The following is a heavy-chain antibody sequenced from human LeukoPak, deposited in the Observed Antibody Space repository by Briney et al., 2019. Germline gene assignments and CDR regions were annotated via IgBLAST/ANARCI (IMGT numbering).Heavy chain of an antibody. CDR2: IYHSGST. J-gene: IGHJ4*02. D-gene: IGHD6-13*01. Sequence: PSGTLSLTCAVSGGSISSSNWWSWVRQPPGKGLEWIGEIYHSGSTNYNPSLKSRVTISVDKSKNQFSLKLSSVTAADTAVYHCARVFRAAGTLFDYWGQGTLVTVSS. V-gene: IGHV4-4*02. CDR3: ARVFRAAGTLFDY. CDR1: GGSISSSNW.